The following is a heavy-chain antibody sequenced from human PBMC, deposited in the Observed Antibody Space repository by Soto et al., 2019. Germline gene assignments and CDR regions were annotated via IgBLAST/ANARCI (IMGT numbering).Heavy chain of an antibody. CDR1: GFSLSNRGVR. CDR3: AGIGDTFFDY. J-gene: IGHJ4*02. Sequence: GPTPVNPTQNLTLSCTFAGFSLSNRGVRVSSIRQPPGKALDWLARIDWDDDKFYSTSLKTRLTISKDTSKNQVVLTMTNMDPVDTATYYCAGIGDTFFDYWGQGTRVTVSS. V-gene: IGHV2-70*04. CDR2: IDWDDDK. D-gene: IGHD2-21*01.